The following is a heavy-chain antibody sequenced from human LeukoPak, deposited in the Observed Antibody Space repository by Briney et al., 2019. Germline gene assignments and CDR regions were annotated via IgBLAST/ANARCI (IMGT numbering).Heavy chain of an antibody. V-gene: IGHV5-51*01. CDR3: ARQRSAGYCSSTSCYSYYMDV. D-gene: IGHD2-2*03. J-gene: IGHJ6*03. CDR2: IYPGDSDT. CDR1: GYSFTSYW. Sequence: GESLKISCKGSGYSFTSYWIGWVRQMPGKGLEWMGIIYPGDSDTRYSPSFQGQVTISADKSISTAYLQWSSLKASDTAMYYCARQRSAGYCSSTSCYSYYMDVWGKGTTVTVSS.